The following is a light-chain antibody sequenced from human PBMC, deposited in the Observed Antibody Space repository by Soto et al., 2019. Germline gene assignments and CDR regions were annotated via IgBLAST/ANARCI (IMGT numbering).Light chain of an antibody. V-gene: IGLV2-14*01. CDR2: EVR. CDR3: GTWDSSLSAVV. CDR1: NRDVGSYNL. Sequence: QSALTQPASVSGSPGQSITIACTGTNRDVGSYNLVSWYQQRPGEAPKLIISEVRNRPSGISYRFTGSKSGNTASLTISGLQAEDEAHYYCGTWDSSLSAVVFGTGTKLTVL. J-gene: IGLJ3*02.